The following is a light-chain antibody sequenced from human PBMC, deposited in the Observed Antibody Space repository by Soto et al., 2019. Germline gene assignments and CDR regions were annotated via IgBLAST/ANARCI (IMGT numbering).Light chain of an antibody. CDR2: AAS. Sequence: DIQMTQSPSSLSASLGDSVIITCRASQDIGTYLNWYQHKPGKAPKHLIYAASSLQTGVPSRFTGSGSGTEFTLTIDSLQPEDFATYYCQQSYTTPRITFGQGTRLEI. V-gene: IGKV1-39*01. CDR1: QDIGTY. J-gene: IGKJ5*01. CDR3: QQSYTTPRIT.